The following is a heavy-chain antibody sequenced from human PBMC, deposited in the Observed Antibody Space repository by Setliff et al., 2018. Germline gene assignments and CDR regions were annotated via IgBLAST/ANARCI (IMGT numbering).Heavy chain of an antibody. D-gene: IGHD3-3*01. Sequence: VASVKVSCKTSGYTFINYGLSWMRQAPGQGLEWMGWISGYNGNTDYAQNLQGRVTMTIDTSTSTAYMELRSLRSDDTAVYYCARVPRLEWLLPTFDSWGQGTLVTVSS. J-gene: IGHJ4*02. V-gene: IGHV1-18*01. CDR1: GYTFINYG. CDR2: ISGYNGNT. CDR3: ARVPRLEWLLPTFDS.